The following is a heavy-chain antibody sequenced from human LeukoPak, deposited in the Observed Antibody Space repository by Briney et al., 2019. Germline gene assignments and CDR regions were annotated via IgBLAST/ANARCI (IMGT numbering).Heavy chain of an antibody. V-gene: IGHV3-30*04. J-gene: IGHJ6*02. CDR1: GFTFSSYA. D-gene: IGHD1-26*01. CDR3: ARDQVASSRRYYEANYYGLDV. CDR2: ISYDGSNI. Sequence: GGSLRLSCAASGFTFSSYAMHWVRQAPGKGLEWVAVISYDGSNIYYADSVKGRFTISRDNSKNTLYLQVNSLRAEDTAVYYCARDQVASSRRYYEANYYGLDVWGQGTTVTVSS.